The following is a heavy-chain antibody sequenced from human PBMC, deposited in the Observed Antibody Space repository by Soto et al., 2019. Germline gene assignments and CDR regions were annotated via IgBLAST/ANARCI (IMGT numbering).Heavy chain of an antibody. CDR1: GYTFTGHY. Sequence: SVKGACKASGYTFTGHYIDWVLQAPEQGPEWMGEIGPESGATRYAEKFQGRVTMTLDTSITTVYMELKNLSPDDTAVYYCGRGRSGQIVVFYWGQGTPVTVSS. D-gene: IGHD1-26*01. J-gene: IGHJ4*02. CDR3: GRGRSGQIVVFY. V-gene: IGHV1-2*02. CDR2: IGPESGAT.